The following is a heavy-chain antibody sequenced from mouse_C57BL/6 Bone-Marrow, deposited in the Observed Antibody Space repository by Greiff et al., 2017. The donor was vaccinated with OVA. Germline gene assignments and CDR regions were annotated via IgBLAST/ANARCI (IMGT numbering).Heavy chain of an antibody. CDR1: GYTFTSYW. CDR3: ARSRLLLHYAMDY. V-gene: IGHV1-55*01. Sequence: VQLQQSGAELVKPGASVKMSCKASGYTFTSYWITWVKQRPGQGLEWIGDIYPGSGSTNYHEKFKSNATLTVDTSSSTAYMQLSSLTSEDSAVDYCARSRLLLHYAMDYWGQGTSVTVSS. D-gene: IGHD2-3*01. J-gene: IGHJ4*01. CDR2: IYPGSGST.